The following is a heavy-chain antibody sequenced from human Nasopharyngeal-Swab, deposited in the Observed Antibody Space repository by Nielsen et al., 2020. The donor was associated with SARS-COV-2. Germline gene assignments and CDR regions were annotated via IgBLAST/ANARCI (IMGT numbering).Heavy chain of an antibody. J-gene: IGHJ4*02. CDR3: ASYGAGSYYSTGVYY. CDR2: INSGGTTT. V-gene: IGHV3-23*01. Sequence: GSLKISCAASGLTFSSYAMSWVRQAPGEGLEWVSGINSGGTTTFYADIVKGRFTISRDNSKNTLYLQLNSLKVEDTAVYYCASYGAGSYYSTGVYYWGQGTRVIVSS. CDR1: GLTFSSYA. D-gene: IGHD3-10*01.